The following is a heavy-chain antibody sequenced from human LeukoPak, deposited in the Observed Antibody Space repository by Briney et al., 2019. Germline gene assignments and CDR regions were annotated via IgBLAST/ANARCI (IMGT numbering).Heavy chain of an antibody. CDR2: IYYSGST. V-gene: IGHV4-59*08. CDR3: ARFQGGIDY. J-gene: IGHJ4*02. CDR1: GGFISSYY. Sequence: PSETLSLTCTVSGGFISSYYWSWIRQPPGKGLEWIGYIYYSGSTNYNPSLKSRVTISVDTSKNQFSLKLSSVTAADTAVYYCARFQGGIDYWGQGTLVTVSS. D-gene: IGHD3-16*01.